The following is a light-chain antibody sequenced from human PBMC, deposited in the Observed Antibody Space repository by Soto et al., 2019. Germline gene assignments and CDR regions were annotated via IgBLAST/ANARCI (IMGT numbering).Light chain of an antibody. J-gene: IGKJ1*01. CDR1: RTVHSN. CDR3: QQYNIWPRT. CDR2: GAS. Sequence: EIVVPQSPGTLSMAQGERCTLSCRASRTVHSNVAWYQHKPGQAPRLLIYGASFRATGMPARFSGSGFGTEFTLTISSLQSEDFAVYYCQQYNIWPRTFGQGAKVDIK. V-gene: IGKV3-15*01.